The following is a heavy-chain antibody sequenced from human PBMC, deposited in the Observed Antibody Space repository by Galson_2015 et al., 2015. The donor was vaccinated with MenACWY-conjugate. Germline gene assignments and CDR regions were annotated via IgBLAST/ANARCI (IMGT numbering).Heavy chain of an antibody. J-gene: IGHJ6*03. CDR1: GGSISSSNNY. CDR2: IYYTGTGIT. D-gene: IGHD3-10*01. CDR3: ARGDAMDV. V-gene: IGHV4-39*01. Sequence: ETLSLTCTVSGGSISSSNNYWGWIRQPPGKGLEWIGAIYYTGTGITYYNLSLKSRVTISVDTSKNQFSLKVRFVTAADTAVYYCARGDAMDVWGKGTTVTVSS.